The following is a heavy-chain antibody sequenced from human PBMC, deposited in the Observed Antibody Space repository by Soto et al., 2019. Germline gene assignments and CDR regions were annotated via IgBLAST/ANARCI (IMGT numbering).Heavy chain of an antibody. D-gene: IGHD2-2*01. V-gene: IGHV3-48*03. CDR2: ISSSGSTI. J-gene: IGHJ4*02. CDR1: GFTFSSYE. CDR3: ARPYCSSNSCYGDFDY. Sequence: GGSLRLSCAASGFTFSSYEMNWVRQAPGKGLEWVSYISSSGSTIYYADSVKGRFTISRDNAKNSLYLQMNSLRAEDTAVYYCARPYCSSNSCYGDFDYWGQGTLVTVSS.